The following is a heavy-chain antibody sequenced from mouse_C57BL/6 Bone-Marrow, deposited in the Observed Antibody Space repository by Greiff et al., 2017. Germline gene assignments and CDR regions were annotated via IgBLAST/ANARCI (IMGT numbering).Heavy chain of an antibody. CDR2: IYPRDGDT. V-gene: IGHV1-80*01. J-gene: IGHJ4*01. CDR1: GYAFSSYW. Sequence: VKLMESGAELVKPGASVKISCKASGYAFSSYWMNWVKQRTGKGLEWIGQIYPRDGDTNYNAKFKGKDTLTADKSSITSYMQLSSLTSEDSAVYFCAREGGLLSYAMDYWGQRTSVTVSS. CDR3: AREGGLLSYAMDY. D-gene: IGHD2-10*01.